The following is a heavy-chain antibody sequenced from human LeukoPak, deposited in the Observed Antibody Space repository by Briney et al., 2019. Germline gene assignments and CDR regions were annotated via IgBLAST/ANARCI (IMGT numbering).Heavy chain of an antibody. CDR1: GFTFSSYA. CDR2: ISGSGGST. CDR3: AKAPYRTLFGVIDY. J-gene: IGHJ4*02. D-gene: IGHD3-3*01. V-gene: IGHV3-23*01. Sequence: PGGSLRLSCAASGFTFSSYAMSWVRQAPGKGLEWVSAISGSGGSTYYADSVKGRFTISRDNSKNTLYLQMNSLRAEDTAVFYCAKAPYRTLFGVIDYWGQGTLVTVSS.